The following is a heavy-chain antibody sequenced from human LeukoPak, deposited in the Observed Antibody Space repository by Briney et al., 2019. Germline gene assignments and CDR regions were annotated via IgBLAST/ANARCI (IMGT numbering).Heavy chain of an antibody. CDR2: ISGSGGST. J-gene: IGHJ4*02. D-gene: IGHD1-26*01. CDR3: ARLGGSYYTY. Sequence: GGSLRLSCAASGFTFNNYGMHWVRQAPGKGLEWVSVISGSGGSTYYADSVKGRFTISRDNSKNTLYLQMNSLRVEDTAVYYCARLGGSYYTYWGQGTLVTVSS. V-gene: IGHV3-23*01. CDR1: GFTFNNYG.